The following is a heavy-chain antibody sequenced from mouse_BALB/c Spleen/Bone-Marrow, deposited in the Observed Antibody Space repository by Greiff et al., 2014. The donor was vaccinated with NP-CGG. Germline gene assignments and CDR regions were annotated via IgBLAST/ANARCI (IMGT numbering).Heavy chain of an antibody. D-gene: IGHD1-1*01. Sequence: VQLQQPGAELAKPGASVKLSCTASGFNIKDTYMHWVKQRPEQGLEWIGRIDPANGDTKYDPKFQGKATITADTSSNTAYLQLSSLTSEDTAVHYCTKPSFYYGSSYWYFDVWGAGTTVTVSS. CDR1: GFNIKDTY. V-gene: IGHV14-3*02. J-gene: IGHJ1*01. CDR2: IDPANGDT. CDR3: TKPSFYYGSSYWYFDV.